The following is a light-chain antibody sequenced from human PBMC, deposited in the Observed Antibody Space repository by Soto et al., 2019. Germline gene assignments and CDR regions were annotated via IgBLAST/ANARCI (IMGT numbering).Light chain of an antibody. CDR2: SNN. CDR1: SSNIGSNY. CDR3: AAWDDSLSGPV. Sequence: QSVLTQPPSASGTPGQRVTNSCSGSSSNIGSNYVYWYQQLPGTAPKLLIYSNNQRPSGVPDRFSGSKSGTSASLAISGLRSEDEADYYCAAWDDSLSGPVFGGGTKLTVL. J-gene: IGLJ2*01. V-gene: IGLV1-47*02.